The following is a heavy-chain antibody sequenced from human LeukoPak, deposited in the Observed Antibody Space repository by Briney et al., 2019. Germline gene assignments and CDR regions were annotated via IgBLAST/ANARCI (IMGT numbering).Heavy chain of an antibody. CDR3: ARRAAGKRIAVVPAAKPRGAFDI. D-gene: IGHD2-2*01. J-gene: IGHJ3*02. CDR2: INHSGST. CDR1: GGSFSGYY. Sequence: KASETLSLTCAVYGGSFSGYYWSWIRQPPGKGLEWIGEINHSGSTNYNPSLKSRVTISVDTSKNQFSLKLSSVTAADTAVYYCARRAAGKRIAVVPAAKPRGAFDIWGQGTMVTVSS. V-gene: IGHV4-34*01.